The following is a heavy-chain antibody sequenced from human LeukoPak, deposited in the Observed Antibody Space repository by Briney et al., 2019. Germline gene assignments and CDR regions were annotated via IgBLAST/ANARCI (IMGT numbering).Heavy chain of an antibody. V-gene: IGHV4-59*08. CDR3: ARLLNNDNSGDPDTFDM. CDR1: GGSISRHY. D-gene: IGHD3-22*01. J-gene: IGHJ3*02. Sequence: PSETLSLTCSVSGGSISRHYWSWIRQPPGKGVEWIGYISYSGSTKYNPSFQSRVTISLDTSKTHFSLKLTSVTAADTAVYYCARLLNNDNSGDPDTFDMWGPGTMVTVSS. CDR2: ISYSGST.